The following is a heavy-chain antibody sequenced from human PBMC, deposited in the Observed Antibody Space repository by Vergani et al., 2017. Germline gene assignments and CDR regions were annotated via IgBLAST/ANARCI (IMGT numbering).Heavy chain of an antibody. CDR3: ASGKYYLDSTSHFRGRYFDV. Sequence: QRQLQESGPGLGKASGTLSLTCTVSGDSTISRSYYWGWIRQPPGKGLGWIGSIYTSGNGYSRSSLKGRVTTSADTSKNQFSLRLTYVTAADTAVYYCASGKYYLDSTSHFRGRYFDVWGRGTLVTVPS. V-gene: IGHV4-39*01. D-gene: IGHD3-16*01. J-gene: IGHJ2*01. CDR1: GDSTISRSYY. CDR2: IYTSGNG.